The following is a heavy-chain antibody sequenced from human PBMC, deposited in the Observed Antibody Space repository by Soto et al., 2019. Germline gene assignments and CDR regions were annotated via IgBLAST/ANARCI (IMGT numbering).Heavy chain of an antibody. CDR1: GFTFSRYD. V-gene: IGHV3-23*01. CDR2: VSGRGGTS. J-gene: IGHJ5*02. D-gene: IGHD6-19*01. Sequence: PGGSLRLSCAASGFTFSRYDMNCVRQAQGKGLEWVSVVSGRGGTSYYADSVKGRFIISRDNSTNTLYLQMNSLRAEDTALYYCAKMGYSSDWSWGQGTLVTVSS. CDR3: AKMGYSSDWS.